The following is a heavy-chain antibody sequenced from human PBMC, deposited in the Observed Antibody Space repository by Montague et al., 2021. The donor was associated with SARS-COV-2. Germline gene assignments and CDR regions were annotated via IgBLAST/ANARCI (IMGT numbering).Heavy chain of an antibody. J-gene: IGHJ4*02. CDR1: GFTFSSSA. D-gene: IGHD2-2*01. V-gene: IGHV3-23*01. Sequence: SRRLSCAASGFTFSSSAMSWVRQAPGKGLEWVSTISGGGVSTYYADSVKGRFTISRDNSKNTLYLQMNSLRAEDTAVYYCARAPPISAVSSPRRNQFFFDSWGQGTLVTVSS. CDR2: ISGGGVST. CDR3: ARAPPISAVSSPRRNQFFFDS.